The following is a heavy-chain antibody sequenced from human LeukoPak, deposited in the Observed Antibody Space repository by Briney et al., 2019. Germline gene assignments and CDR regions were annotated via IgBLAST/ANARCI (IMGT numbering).Heavy chain of an antibody. CDR3: ARASSNYYYYYMDV. Sequence: ASVKVSCKASGYTFTSYGISWVRQAPGQGLEWMGWISAYNGNTNYAQKLQGRVTMTTDTSTSTAYTELRSLRSDDTAVYYCARASSNYYYYYMDVWGKGTTVTVSS. CDR2: ISAYNGNT. CDR1: GYTFTSYG. D-gene: IGHD4-11*01. J-gene: IGHJ6*03. V-gene: IGHV1-18*01.